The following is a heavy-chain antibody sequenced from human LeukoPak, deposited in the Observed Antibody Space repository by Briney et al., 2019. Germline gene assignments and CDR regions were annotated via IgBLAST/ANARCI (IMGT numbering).Heavy chain of an antibody. Sequence: PGGSLRLSCAASGFTFSSYAMSWVRQAPGKGLEWVAVISYNGRYEYYGESVKGRFTISRDNSKNTVSLQMDNLRIEDTAVYYCVRGGSPPTSTWSLDEWGQGTLVSVSS. J-gene: IGHJ4*02. CDR1: GFTFSSYA. D-gene: IGHD1-26*01. V-gene: IGHV3-30*03. CDR2: ISYNGRYE. CDR3: VRGGSPPTSTWSLDE.